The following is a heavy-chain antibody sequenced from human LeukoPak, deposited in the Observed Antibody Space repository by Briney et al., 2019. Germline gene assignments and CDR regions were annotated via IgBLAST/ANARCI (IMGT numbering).Heavy chain of an antibody. CDR1: GFTFTTYW. Sequence: GGSLRLSCAASGFTFTTYWMSWVRQAPGKGLEWVANIKQDGTEKYYVDSVKGRFTISRDNAKNSLYLQMNSLRVEDTAVYYCAKAGTSWFYSDAFDIWGQGTMVTVSS. D-gene: IGHD1-7*01. CDR3: AKAGTSWFYSDAFDI. J-gene: IGHJ3*02. CDR2: IKQDGTEK. V-gene: IGHV3-7*01.